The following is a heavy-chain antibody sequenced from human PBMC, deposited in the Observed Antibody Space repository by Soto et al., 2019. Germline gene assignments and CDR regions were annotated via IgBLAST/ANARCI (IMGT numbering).Heavy chain of an antibody. CDR2: IDEDRGSEI. J-gene: IGHJ4*02. CDR3: ATQSGSAWYPLDH. V-gene: IGHV3-7*05. D-gene: IGHD6-19*01. CDR1: GFTFSNHW. Sequence: EVQLVESGGGLVQPGGSLRLSCSASGFTFSNHWMTWVSQAPGKGLEWVATIDEDRGSEIYHVDSVKGRFTISRDNAKNSLDLQMNSRRAEDTAVYYCATQSGSAWYPLDHWGQGTLVTVSS.